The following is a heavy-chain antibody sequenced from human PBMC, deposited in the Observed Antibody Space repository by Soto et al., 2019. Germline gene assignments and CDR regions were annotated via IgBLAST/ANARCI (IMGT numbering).Heavy chain of an antibody. Sequence: QLVASGGGLIQPGESLTLSCEASGFSVTSNYMYWVRQAPGQGLEWVSLIYSGGGTHYADFANGRFIISRDNSRNTLHLQMDKLRAEDTAIYYCARDIACSSSSCQGDNFDIWGRGTMVTVSP. V-gene: IGHV3-53*01. J-gene: IGHJ3*02. CDR2: IYSGGGT. D-gene: IGHD2-2*01. CDR1: GFSVTSNY. CDR3: ARDIACSSSSCQGDNFDI.